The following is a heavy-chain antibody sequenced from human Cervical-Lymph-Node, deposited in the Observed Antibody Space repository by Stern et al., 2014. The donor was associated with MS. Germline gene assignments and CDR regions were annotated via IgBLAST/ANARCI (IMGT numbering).Heavy chain of an antibody. J-gene: IGHJ4*02. CDR3: ARPGSAWSLDY. V-gene: IGHV5-51*03. CDR1: GYDFTSSW. CDR2: IYLGDSNT. Sequence: EVQLVESGAEVKKPGESLKISCKGSGYDFTSSWIGWVRQMPGKGLEWMGIIYLGDSNTEYSPSFEGQVTISADKSVTPAYLQWSSLKASDTAMYYCARPGSAWSLDYWGQGTLVTVSS. D-gene: IGHD6-19*01.